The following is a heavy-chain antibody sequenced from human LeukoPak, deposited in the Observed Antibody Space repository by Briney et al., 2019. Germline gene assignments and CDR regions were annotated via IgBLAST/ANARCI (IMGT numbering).Heavy chain of an antibody. Sequence: LGGSLRLSCAASGFTFRSYTMNWVRQASGRGLEWVANIKQDGSEKYYVDSVKGRFTGSRDNAKNSLYLQMNSLRPEDTAVYYCARSIVVVPAAIDYYGMDVWGQGTTVTVSS. CDR3: ARSIVVVPAAIDYYGMDV. J-gene: IGHJ6*02. D-gene: IGHD2-2*01. CDR2: IKQDGSEK. CDR1: GFTFRSYT. V-gene: IGHV3-7*01.